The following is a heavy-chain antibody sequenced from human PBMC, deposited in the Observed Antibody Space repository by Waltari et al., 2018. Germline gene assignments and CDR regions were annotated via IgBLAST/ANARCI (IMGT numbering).Heavy chain of an antibody. CDR3: ARAFGSSWGDP. V-gene: IGHV1-2*02. CDR1: GYTFTGYY. D-gene: IGHD6-13*01. J-gene: IGHJ5*02. Sequence: QVQLVQSGAEVKKPGASVKVSCKASGYTFTGYYMHWVRQAPGQGLEWMGWINPNSGGTNYAQKVQGRVTMTRDTSISTAYMELSRLRSDDTAVYYCARAFGSSWGDPWGQGTLVTVSS. CDR2: INPNSGGT.